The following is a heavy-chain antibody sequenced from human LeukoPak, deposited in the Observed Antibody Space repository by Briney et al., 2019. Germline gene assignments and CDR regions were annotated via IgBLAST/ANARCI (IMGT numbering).Heavy chain of an antibody. J-gene: IGHJ4*02. CDR1: GGSISSYY. V-gene: IGHV4-59*01. CDR3: ARHAKSSPYYFDY. Sequence: SETLSLTCTVSGGSISSYYWSWIRQPPGKGLERIGYIYYSGSSNYNPSLKSRVTISVDTSKNQFSLKLSSVTAADTAVYYCARHAKSSPYYFDYWGQGTLVTVSS. CDR2: IYYSGSS. D-gene: IGHD2-8*01.